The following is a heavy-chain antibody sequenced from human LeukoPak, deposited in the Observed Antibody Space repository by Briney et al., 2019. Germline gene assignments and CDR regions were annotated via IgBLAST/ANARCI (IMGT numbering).Heavy chain of an antibody. Sequence: SVKVSCKASGGTFSSYAISWVRQAPGQGLEWMGGIIPIFGTANYAQKFQGRVMITADKSTSTAYMELSSLRSEDTAVYYCARGEYLDYYYYGMDVWGKGTTVTVSS. CDR2: IIPIFGTA. CDR1: GGTFSSYA. J-gene: IGHJ6*04. V-gene: IGHV1-69*06. D-gene: IGHD2/OR15-2a*01. CDR3: ARGEYLDYYYYGMDV.